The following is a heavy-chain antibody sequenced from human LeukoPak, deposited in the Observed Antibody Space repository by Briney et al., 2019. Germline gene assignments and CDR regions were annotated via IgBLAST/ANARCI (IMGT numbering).Heavy chain of an antibody. CDR1: GSXFTSNF. CDR2: INPSGGST. CDR3: ASDSSKSSLADP. D-gene: IGHD2-2*01. V-gene: IGHV1-46*01. J-gene: IGHJ5*02. Sequence: EASVKVSCKASGSXFTSNFIHWVRQAPGQGLEWMGIINPSGGSTSCAQKFQGRVTMTSDTSTSTVYTELSSLRSEDTAVYYCASDSSKSSLADPWGQGTLVTVSS.